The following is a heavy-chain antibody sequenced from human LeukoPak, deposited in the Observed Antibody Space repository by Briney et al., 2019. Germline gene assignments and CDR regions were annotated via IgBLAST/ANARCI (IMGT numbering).Heavy chain of an antibody. Sequence: PGRTLRLSCAASGFTFSDYYMSWIRHAPGKGLEWVSYISIGGTTIYCVDSVKGRFTIYRDKAKNSLYMKMNSLRAEDTAVYYCARDHVNYYGSGSYYPPTNAFDIWGQGTVVIVSS. D-gene: IGHD3-10*01. V-gene: IGHV3-11*01. CDR3: ARDHVNYYGSGSYYPPTNAFDI. CDR1: GFTFSDYY. J-gene: IGHJ3*02. CDR2: ISIGGTTI.